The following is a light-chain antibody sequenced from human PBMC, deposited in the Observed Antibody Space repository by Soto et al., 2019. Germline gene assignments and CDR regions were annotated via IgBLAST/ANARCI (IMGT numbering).Light chain of an antibody. CDR3: QQYDDLPIT. V-gene: IGKV1-33*01. J-gene: IGKJ5*01. CDR2: DTS. CDR1: HAISNF. Sequence: DIPMTQSPSSLSASVGDRVTISCQASHAISNFLNWYQQKPGKAPTLLIYDTSNLETGVPSRFSGSGSGTNFTFTISSLQPEDIATYYCQQYDDLPITFGQGTRLEIK.